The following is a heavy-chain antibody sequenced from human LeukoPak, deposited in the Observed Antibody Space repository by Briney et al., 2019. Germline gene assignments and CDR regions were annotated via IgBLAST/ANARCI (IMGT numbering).Heavy chain of an antibody. J-gene: IGHJ3*02. CDR2: LWYEGSNK. Sequence: PGRSLRLSCVASGFTFSSDGMDWVRQAPGKGLEWLAVLWYEGSNKYYADTVKGRFTISRDNSKTTLYLQMNSLRAEDTAVYYCARPYDSSGSYPFDAFDIWGQGTMVTVSS. D-gene: IGHD3-22*01. V-gene: IGHV3-33*01. CDR3: ARPYDSSGSYPFDAFDI. CDR1: GFTFSSDG.